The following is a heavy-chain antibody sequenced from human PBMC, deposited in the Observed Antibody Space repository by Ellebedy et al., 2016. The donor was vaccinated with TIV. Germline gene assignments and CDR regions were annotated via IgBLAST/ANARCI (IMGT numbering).Heavy chain of an antibody. CDR1: GFSFRSYW. CDR2: IYQDGSDQ. Sequence: GGSLRLSCAASGFSFRSYWMSWVRQAPGKGLEWVANIYQDGSDQYYVDSVKGRSTISRDNANKSLFLQMNNLRVEDTAVYYCARRGSYGDYAVQINSWFDTWGRGTLVTVSS. J-gene: IGHJ5*02. D-gene: IGHD4-17*01. V-gene: IGHV3-7*01. CDR3: ARRGSYGDYAVQINSWFDT.